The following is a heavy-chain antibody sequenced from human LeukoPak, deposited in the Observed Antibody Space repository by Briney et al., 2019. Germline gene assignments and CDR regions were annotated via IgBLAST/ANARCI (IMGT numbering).Heavy chain of an antibody. CDR2: IIPILGIA. V-gene: IGHV1-69*02. D-gene: IGHD1-26*01. J-gene: IGHJ4*02. Sequence: EASVKVSCKASGGTFSSYTISWVRQAPGQGLEWMGRIIPILGIANHAQKFQGRVTITADKSTSTAYMELSSLRSEDTAVCYCARVGPGIVGATNYWGQGTLVTVSS. CDR1: GGTFSSYT. CDR3: ARVGPGIVGATNY.